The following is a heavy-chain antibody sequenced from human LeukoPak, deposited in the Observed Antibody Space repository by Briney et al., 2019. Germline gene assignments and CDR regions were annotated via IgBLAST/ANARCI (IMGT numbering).Heavy chain of an antibody. CDR1: GFTFSSYA. Sequence: GGSLRLFCAASGFTFSSYAMHWVRQAPGKGLEWVAFISSDGSNKYYADSVKGRFTISRDNSKDTLYLQMNSLRDDDTAVYYCDPHDSASHFWGQGTLVTVSS. CDR2: ISSDGSNK. J-gene: IGHJ4*02. V-gene: IGHV3-30-3*01. CDR3: DPHDSASHF. D-gene: IGHD6-6*01.